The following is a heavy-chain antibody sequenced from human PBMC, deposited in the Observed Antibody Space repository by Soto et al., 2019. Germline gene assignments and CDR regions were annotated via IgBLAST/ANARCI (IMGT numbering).Heavy chain of an antibody. CDR3: ARDYYDSSGYSPDAFDI. D-gene: IGHD3-22*01. V-gene: IGHV1-46*01. Sequence: GASVKVSCKASGYTFTSYYMHWVRQAPGQGLEWMGIINPSGGSTSYAQKFQGRVTMTRDTSTSTAYMELSSLRSEDTAVYYCARDYYDSSGYSPDAFDIWGQGTMVTVSS. J-gene: IGHJ3*02. CDR1: GYTFTSYY. CDR2: INPSGGST.